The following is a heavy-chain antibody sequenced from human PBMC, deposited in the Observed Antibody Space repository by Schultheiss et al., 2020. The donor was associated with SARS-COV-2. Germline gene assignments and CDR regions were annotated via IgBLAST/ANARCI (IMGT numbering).Heavy chain of an antibody. CDR3: ARDRVQLWNYYYYGMDV. D-gene: IGHD5-18*01. V-gene: IGHV3-66*02. CDR1: GFTVSTNY. CDR2: IYSGGST. Sequence: GGSLRLSCTASGFTVSTNYMSWVRQAPGKGLEWVSVIYSGGSTYYADSVKGRFTISRDNSKNTLYLQMNSLRADDTAVYYCARDRVQLWNYYYYGMDVWGQGTTVTVSS. J-gene: IGHJ6*02.